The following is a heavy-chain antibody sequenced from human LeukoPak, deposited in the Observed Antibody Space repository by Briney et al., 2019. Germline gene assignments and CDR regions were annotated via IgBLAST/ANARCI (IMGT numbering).Heavy chain of an antibody. J-gene: IGHJ4*02. Sequence: PGGSLRLSCAASGFTFSSYGMHWVRQAPGKGLEWVAFIRYDGSNKYYADSVKGRFTISRDNSKNTLYLQMNSLRAEDTAVYYCAKIVGATSRYFDYWGQGTLVTVSS. CDR3: AKIVGATSRYFDY. CDR1: GFTFSSYG. D-gene: IGHD1-26*01. CDR2: IRYDGSNK. V-gene: IGHV3-30*02.